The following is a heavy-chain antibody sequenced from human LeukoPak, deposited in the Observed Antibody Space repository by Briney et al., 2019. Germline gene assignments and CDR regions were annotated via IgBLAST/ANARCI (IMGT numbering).Heavy chain of an antibody. Sequence: SETLSLTCAVYGGSFSGYYWSWIRQPPGKGLEWIGEINHSGSTNCNPSLKSRVTISVDTSKNQFSLKLSSVTAADTAVYYCARETPLTWYFDLWGRGTLVTVSS. CDR3: ARETPLTWYFDL. J-gene: IGHJ2*01. CDR2: INHSGST. CDR1: GGSFSGYY. V-gene: IGHV4-34*01.